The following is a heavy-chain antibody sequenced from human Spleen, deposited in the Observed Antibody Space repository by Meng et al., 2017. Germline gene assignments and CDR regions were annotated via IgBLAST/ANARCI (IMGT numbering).Heavy chain of an antibody. CDR1: GGSISSYY. Sequence: SETLSLTCTVSGGSISSYYWSWIRQPPGKGLEWIGDIYYSGSTNYNPSLKSRVTISVDTSNKYFSLRLSPVTTADTAVYHCARFTRPSMIVAGYYLYGMDVWGQGTTVTVSS. D-gene: IGHD5-12*01. CDR3: ARFTRPSMIVAGYYLYGMDV. CDR2: IYYSGST. J-gene: IGHJ6*02. V-gene: IGHV4-59*01.